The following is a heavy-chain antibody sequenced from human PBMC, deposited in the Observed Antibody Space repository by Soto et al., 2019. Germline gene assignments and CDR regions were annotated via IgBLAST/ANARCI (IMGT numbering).Heavy chain of an antibody. D-gene: IGHD3-22*01. Sequence: GESLKISCKGSGYSFTSYWIGWVRQMPGKGLEWMGIIYPGDSDTRYGPSFQGQVTISADKSISTAYLQWSSLKASDTAMYYCASGRGARGYYPNPDYWGQGTLVTVSS. CDR2: IYPGDSDT. V-gene: IGHV5-51*01. CDR3: ASGRGARGYYPNPDY. CDR1: GYSFTSYW. J-gene: IGHJ4*02.